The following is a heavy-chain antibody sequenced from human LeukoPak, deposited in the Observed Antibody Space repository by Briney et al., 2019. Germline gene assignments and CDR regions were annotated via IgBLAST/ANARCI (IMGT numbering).Heavy chain of an antibody. Sequence: SEPLSLTCAVYGGSFRGYYWSWIRQPPGKGVEWIGEINHSGSTNYNPSLKSRVTISVDTSKNQFSLKLSSVTAADTAVYYCARGRIAARRHYYYYYMDVWGKGTTVTVSS. CDR1: GGSFRGYY. D-gene: IGHD6-6*01. CDR2: INHSGST. J-gene: IGHJ6*03. CDR3: ARGRIAARRHYYYYYMDV. V-gene: IGHV4-34*01.